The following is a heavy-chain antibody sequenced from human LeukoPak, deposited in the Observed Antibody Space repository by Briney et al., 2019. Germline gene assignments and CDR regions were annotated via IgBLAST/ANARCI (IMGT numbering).Heavy chain of an antibody. Sequence: PGGSLRLSCAASGFIFSSFWMHWVRHVPGKGLVWVSHINSDGRTTDYADSVRGRFTISRDNAKNTLYLQMNSLRAEDTAVYYCAKDLAGVTTSDYWGQGTLVTVSS. J-gene: IGHJ4*02. D-gene: IGHD4-17*01. CDR2: INSDGRTT. CDR1: GFIFSSFW. CDR3: AKDLAGVTTSDY. V-gene: IGHV3-74*01.